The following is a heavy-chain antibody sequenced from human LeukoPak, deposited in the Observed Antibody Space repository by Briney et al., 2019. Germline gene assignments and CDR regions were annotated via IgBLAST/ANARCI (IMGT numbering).Heavy chain of an antibody. J-gene: IGHJ4*02. V-gene: IGHV1-2*04. CDR2: INPNSGGT. CDR3: ARVEPPGYSYGY. CDR1: GYTFTGYY. D-gene: IGHD5-18*01. Sequence: GASVKVSCKASGYTFTGYYMHWVRQAPGQGLEWMGWINPNSGGTNYAQKFQGWVTMTRDTSISTAYKELSRLRSDDTAMYYCARVEPPGYSYGYWGQGTLVTVSS.